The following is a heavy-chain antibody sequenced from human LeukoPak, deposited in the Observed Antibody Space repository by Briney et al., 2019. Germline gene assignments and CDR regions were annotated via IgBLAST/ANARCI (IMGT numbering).Heavy chain of an antibody. CDR2: IKYDGGEK. CDR1: GFTFSSYW. Sequence: GGSLRLSCAASGFTFSSYWMSWVRQAPGKGLEWVANIKYDGGEKYYVDSVKGRFTISRDNAQNSVYLQMNSLRAEDTAVYYCAKDSDSGAYDYWGQGTLVTVSS. CDR3: AKDSDSGAYDY. V-gene: IGHV3-7*01. D-gene: IGHD6-19*01. J-gene: IGHJ4*02.